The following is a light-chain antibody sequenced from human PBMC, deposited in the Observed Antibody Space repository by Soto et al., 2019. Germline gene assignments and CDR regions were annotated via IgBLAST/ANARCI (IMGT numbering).Light chain of an antibody. V-gene: IGLV2-23*01. Sequence: QSALTQPASVSGSPGQSITISCTGTDSDIGGYNLVSWYQQHPGKAPTVLLYEGNERPSGVSNRFSGSKSGNTASLTSSGLQAEDEADYYCCSYAGRTTWVFGGGTKVTVL. CDR3: CSYAGRTTWV. CDR2: EGN. J-gene: IGLJ3*02. CDR1: DSDIGGYNL.